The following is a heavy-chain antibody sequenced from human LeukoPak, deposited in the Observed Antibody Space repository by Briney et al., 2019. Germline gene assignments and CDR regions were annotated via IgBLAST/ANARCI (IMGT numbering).Heavy chain of an antibody. J-gene: IGHJ4*02. CDR2: ISYDGSNK. CDR3: AKDVSGSWAPDY. V-gene: IGHV3-30*04. D-gene: IGHD2-8*01. CDR1: GFTFSSYA. Sequence: GRSLRLSCAASGFTFSSYAMHWVRQAPGKGLEWVAVISYDGSNKYYADSMKGRFTISRDNSKNTLYLQMNSLRGEDTAMYYCAKDVSGSWAPDYWGQGTLVIVSS.